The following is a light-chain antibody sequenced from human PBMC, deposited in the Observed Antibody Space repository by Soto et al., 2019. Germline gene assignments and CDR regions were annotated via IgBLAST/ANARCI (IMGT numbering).Light chain of an antibody. CDR2: STS. CDR1: QTISNW. CDR3: QQYSNYPWT. J-gene: IGKJ1*01. V-gene: IGKV1-5*03. Sequence: DIQMSQSPSTLSASLGDRVTITCRASQTISNWLAWYQQKPGKAPNLLIYSTSGLQTGVPSRFSGSGSGTEFTLTITSLQPDDFATYYCQQYSNYPWTFGQGTKVEIK.